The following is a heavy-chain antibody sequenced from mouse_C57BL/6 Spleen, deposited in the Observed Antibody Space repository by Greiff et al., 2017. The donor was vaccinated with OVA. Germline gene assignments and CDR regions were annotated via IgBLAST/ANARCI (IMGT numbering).Heavy chain of an antibody. CDR3: ARADGYYSYWYFDV. Sequence: EVQLVESGGGLVKPGGSLKLSCAASGFTFSDYGMHWVRQAPEKGLEWVAYISSGSSTIYYADTVKGRFTISRDNAKNTLFLQMTSLRSEDTAMYYCARADGYYSYWYFDVGGTGTTVTVSS. J-gene: IGHJ1*03. CDR2: ISSGSSTI. D-gene: IGHD2-3*01. CDR1: GFTFSDYG. V-gene: IGHV5-17*01.